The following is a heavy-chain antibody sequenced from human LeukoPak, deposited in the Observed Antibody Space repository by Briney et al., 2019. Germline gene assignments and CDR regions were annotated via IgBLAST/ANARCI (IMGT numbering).Heavy chain of an antibody. CDR1: GGSISSYY. D-gene: IGHD1-26*01. V-gene: IGHV4-59*01. CDR3: ARDIAYSGNFFDY. CDR2: IYYSGST. J-gene: IGHJ4*02. Sequence: SETLSLTCTVSGGSISSYYWSWIRQPPGKGLEWIGYIYYSGSTNYNPSLKSRVTISVDTSKNQFSLKLSSVTAADTAVYYCARDIAYSGNFFDYWGQGTLVTVSS.